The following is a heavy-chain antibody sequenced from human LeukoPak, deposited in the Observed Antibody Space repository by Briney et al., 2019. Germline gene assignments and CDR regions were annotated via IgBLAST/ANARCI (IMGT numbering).Heavy chain of an antibody. CDR2: IHHSGNS. CDR1: GASVTDYY. D-gene: IGHD7-27*01. Sequence: SETLSLTCTVSGASVTDYYWSWIRQSPGKGLEWISYIHHSGNSDYNPSLRSRVTTSLDTSKNQFALNLISVTAADTAVYYFTRGHWGLQSWSQGTLVTVSS. CDR3: TRGHWGLQS. V-gene: IGHV4-59*02. J-gene: IGHJ5*02.